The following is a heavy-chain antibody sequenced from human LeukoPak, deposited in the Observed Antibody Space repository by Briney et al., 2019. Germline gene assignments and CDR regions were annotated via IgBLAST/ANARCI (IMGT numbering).Heavy chain of an antibody. D-gene: IGHD1-1*01. J-gene: IGHJ4*02. V-gene: IGHV3-7*01. CDR2: IKQDGNEK. CDR3: AKDHDGAAWNLLGY. CDR1: GFTFSSYW. Sequence: TGGSLRLSCAASGFTFSSYWMNWVRQAPGKGLEWVANIKQDGNEKYYVDSVKGRFTISRDNTKNSLYVQMNSLRVEDTAVYYCAKDHDGAAWNLLGYWGQGTLVTVSS.